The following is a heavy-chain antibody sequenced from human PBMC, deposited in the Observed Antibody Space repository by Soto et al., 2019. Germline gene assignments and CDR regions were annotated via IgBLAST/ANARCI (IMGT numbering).Heavy chain of an antibody. J-gene: IGHJ6*02. CDR3: ARAMGDWGTDYYGLDV. V-gene: IGHV4-61*01. CDR2: IYYSGAT. Sequence: SETLSLTCTVSGDSISVSGDSNNNHYWSWVRQPPGKGLEWIGSIYYSGATNYNPSLKSRVTMSADTSKNKFSLNLSSVTAADTAIYSGARAMGDWGTDYYGLDVWGQGTTVTVSS. D-gene: IGHD3-16*01. CDR1: GDSISVSGDSNNNHY.